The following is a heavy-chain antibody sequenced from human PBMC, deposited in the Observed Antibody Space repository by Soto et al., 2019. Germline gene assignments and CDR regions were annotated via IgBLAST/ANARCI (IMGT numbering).Heavy chain of an antibody. J-gene: IGHJ5*02. CDR3: AAGSDTYYDFWSGYYRVNWFDP. D-gene: IGHD3-3*01. Sequence: SVKVSCKASGFTFASSAVQWVRQARGQRLEWIGWIVVGSGNTNYAQKFQERVTITRDMSTSTAYMELSSLRSEDTAVYYCAAGSDTYYDFWSGYYRVNWFDPWGQGTLVTVSS. CDR2: IVVGSGNT. V-gene: IGHV1-58*01. CDR1: GFTFASSA.